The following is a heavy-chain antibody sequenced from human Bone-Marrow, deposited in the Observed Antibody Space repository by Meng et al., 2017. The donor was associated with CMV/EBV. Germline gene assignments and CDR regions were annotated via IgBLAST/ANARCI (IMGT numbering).Heavy chain of an antibody. CDR2: IYHSGST. D-gene: IGHD3-9*01. CDR3: ARRYYDILTGSRLYFDY. CDR1: SSRSSNG. V-gene: IGHV4-4*02. Sequence: SSRSSNGWSWVRQPPGKGLEWIGEIYHSGSTNYNPSLKSRVTISVDKSKNQFSLKLSSVTAADTAVYYCARRYYDILTGSRLYFDYWGQGTLVTVSS. J-gene: IGHJ4*02.